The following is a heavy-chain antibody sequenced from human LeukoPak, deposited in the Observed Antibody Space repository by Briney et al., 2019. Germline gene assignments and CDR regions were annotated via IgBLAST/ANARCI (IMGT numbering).Heavy chain of an antibody. J-gene: IGHJ3*02. V-gene: IGHV5-51*01. CDR2: IYPGDSDT. CDR1: GYTFTSYW. Sequence: ASVKVSCKASGYTFTSYWIGWVRQMPGKGLEWMGIIYPGDSDTRYSPSFQGQVTISADKSISTAYLQWSSLKASDTAMYYCARHDDGDAFDIWGQGTMVTVSS. CDR3: ARHDDGDAFDI.